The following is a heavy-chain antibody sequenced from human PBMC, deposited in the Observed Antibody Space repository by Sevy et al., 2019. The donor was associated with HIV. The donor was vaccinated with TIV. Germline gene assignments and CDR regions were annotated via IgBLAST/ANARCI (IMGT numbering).Heavy chain of an antibody. V-gene: IGHV1-69*13. CDR3: TKDLMEATMGFDH. Sequence: ASVKVSCKASGGTFSTYAFNWVRQAPGQGLEWVGGIIPILGTTNYAQKFQGRVSIIADESTGTAYMTLSRLTSEDTAVYYCTKDLMEATMGFDHWGQGALVTVCS. CDR1: GGTFSTYA. D-gene: IGHD2-8*01. CDR2: IIPILGTT. J-gene: IGHJ4*02.